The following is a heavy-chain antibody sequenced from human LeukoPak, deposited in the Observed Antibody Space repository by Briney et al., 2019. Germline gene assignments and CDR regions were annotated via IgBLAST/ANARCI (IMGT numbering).Heavy chain of an antibody. Sequence: GGSLRLSCAASGFTFSSYEMDWVRQAPGKGLEWVSYISSSGSTIYYAVSVKGRFTISRDNAKNSLYLQMNSLRAEDTAVYYCASIGVVISTYYYYGMDVWGQGTTVTVSS. CDR3: ASIGVVISTYYYYGMDV. V-gene: IGHV3-48*03. CDR1: GFTFSSYE. J-gene: IGHJ6*02. CDR2: ISSSGSTI. D-gene: IGHD3-3*01.